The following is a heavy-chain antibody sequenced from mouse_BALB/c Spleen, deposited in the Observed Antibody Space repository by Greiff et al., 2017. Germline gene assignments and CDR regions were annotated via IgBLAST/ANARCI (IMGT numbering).Heavy chain of an antibody. V-gene: IGHV1-14*01. J-gene: IGHJ4*01. CDR1: GYTFTSYV. Sequence: VQLKQSGPELVKPGASVKMSCKASGYTFTSYVMHWVKQKPGQGLEWIGYINPYNDGTKYNEKFKGKATLTSDKSSSTAYMELSSLTSEDSAVYYCARYGYDDAMDYWGQGTSVTVSS. CDR2: INPYNDGT. D-gene: IGHD2-2*01. CDR3: ARYGYDDAMDY.